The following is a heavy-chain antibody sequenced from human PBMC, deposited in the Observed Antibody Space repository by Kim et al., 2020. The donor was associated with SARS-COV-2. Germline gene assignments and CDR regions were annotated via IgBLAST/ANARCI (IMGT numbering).Heavy chain of an antibody. CDR2: ISYDGSNK. V-gene: IGHV3-30*04. CDR3: ARGSVVVITSD. Sequence: GGSLRLSCAASGFTFSSYAMHWVRQAPGKGLEWVAVISYDGSNKYYADSVKGRFTISRDNSKNTLYLQMNSLRAEDTAVYYCARGSVVVITSDWGQGTLVTVSS. CDR1: GFTFSSYA. J-gene: IGHJ4*02. D-gene: IGHD3-22*01.